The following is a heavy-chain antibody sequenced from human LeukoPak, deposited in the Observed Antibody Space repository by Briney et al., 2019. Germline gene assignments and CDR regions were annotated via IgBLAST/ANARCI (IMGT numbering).Heavy chain of an antibody. V-gene: IGHV4-61*02. Sequence: PSETLSLTCTVSGGSISSGSYYWSWIRQPAGKGLEWIGRIYTSGSTNYNPSLKSRVTISVDTSKNQFSLKLSSVTAADTAVYYCARERELGFDPWGQGTLVTVSS. J-gene: IGHJ5*02. CDR2: IYTSGST. CDR3: ARERELGFDP. CDR1: GGSISSGSYY. D-gene: IGHD1-7*01.